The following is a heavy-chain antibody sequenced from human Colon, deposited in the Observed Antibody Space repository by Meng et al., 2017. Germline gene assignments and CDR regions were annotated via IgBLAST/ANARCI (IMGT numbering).Heavy chain of an antibody. J-gene: IGHJ4*02. CDR2: IYYSGAT. CDR1: GGSIRSGNDY. D-gene: IGHD4-17*01. Sequence: QLQLQESGPGLVKPSQTLSLTCTVSGGSIRSGNDYWTWIRQPPGKGLEWIGYIYYSGATYYRPSLKSRVSMSVDTSKNQFSLKLTSVTAADTAVYYCARELNGVGFDYWGQGNMVTVSS. V-gene: IGHV4-30-4*01. CDR3: ARELNGVGFDY.